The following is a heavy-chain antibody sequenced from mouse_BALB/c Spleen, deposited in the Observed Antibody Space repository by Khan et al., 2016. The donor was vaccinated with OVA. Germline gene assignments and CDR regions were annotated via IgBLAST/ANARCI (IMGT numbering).Heavy chain of an antibody. D-gene: IGHD1-1*01. Sequence: QVQLQQSGAELVKAGASVKMSCKASGYTFTSYWMHWVKQRLGQGLEWFAETNPTNGRTYYNEKFKSKATLTVDKSSSTAYMLSSGPTFEDSAVYYCARIKKIVATYFDYWGQGTTLTVSS. CDR3: ARIKKIVATYFDY. J-gene: IGHJ2*01. CDR1: GYTFTSYW. CDR2: TNPTNGRT. V-gene: IGHV1S81*02.